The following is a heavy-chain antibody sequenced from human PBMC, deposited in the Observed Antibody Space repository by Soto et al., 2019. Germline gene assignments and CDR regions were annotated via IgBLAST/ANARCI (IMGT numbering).Heavy chain of an antibody. V-gene: IGHV1-69*01. D-gene: IGHD6-13*01. CDR1: GGTFSSYA. J-gene: IGHJ6*02. CDR3: ARDAYSSSWYVSDYYYYYGMDV. CDR2: IIPSFGTA. Sequence: QVQLVQSGAEVKKPGSSVKVSCKASGGTFSSYAISWVRQAPGQGLEWMGGIIPSFGTANYAQKFQGRVTITAEESTSTDYMERSSLRYEDTAVYYCARDAYSSSWYVSDYYYYYGMDVWGQGTTVTVSS.